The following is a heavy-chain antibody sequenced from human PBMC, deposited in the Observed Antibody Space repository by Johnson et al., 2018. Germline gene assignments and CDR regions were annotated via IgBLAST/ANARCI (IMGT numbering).Heavy chain of an antibody. CDR3: AKGDYGGNFYYYYALDV. CDR2: ISYDGSNK. D-gene: IGHD4-23*01. V-gene: IGHV3-30*18. CDR1: GFTFSNYG. J-gene: IGHJ6*02. Sequence: QVQLVESGGGVVQPGGSXRLSCAAAGFTFSNYGMHWVRQAPGKGLEWVALISYDGSNKYYADSGKGRLNISRDNSKNTLNLQVNSLRAEDTAVYYCAKGDYGGNFYYYYALDVWGQGTTVTVSS.